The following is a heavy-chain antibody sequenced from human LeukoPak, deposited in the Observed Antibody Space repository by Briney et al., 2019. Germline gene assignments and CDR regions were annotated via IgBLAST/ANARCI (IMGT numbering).Heavy chain of an antibody. CDR1: GGSISSSSYY. Sequence: SETLSLTCTVSGGSISSSSYYWGWIRQTPGKGLEWIGNIFSAGRINYNPSLESRVSIAVDMSKNQFSLKLRSVTAADTAVYYCATAGDYDGGLFEYWGQGILVTVS. CDR2: IFSAGRI. CDR3: ATAGDYDGGLFEY. V-gene: IGHV4-39*07. D-gene: IGHD4-17*01. J-gene: IGHJ4*02.